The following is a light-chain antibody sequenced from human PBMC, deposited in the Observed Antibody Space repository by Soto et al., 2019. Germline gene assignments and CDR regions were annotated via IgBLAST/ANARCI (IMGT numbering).Light chain of an antibody. V-gene: IGKV3-20*01. CDR2: GAS. J-gene: IGKJ1*01. Sequence: EIVLTQSPGTLSLSPGERATLFCRASQSVSSSYLAWYQQKPGQAPRLLIYGASSRATGIPDRFSGSGSGTDFTLTISKLEPGDFAVYYCQQYGGSSWTFGQGTKVDIK. CDR1: QSVSSSY. CDR3: QQYGGSSWT.